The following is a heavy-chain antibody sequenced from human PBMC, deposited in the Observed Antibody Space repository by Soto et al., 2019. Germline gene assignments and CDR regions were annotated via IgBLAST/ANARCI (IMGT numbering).Heavy chain of an antibody. D-gene: IGHD3-10*01. V-gene: IGHV4-31*03. CDR2: ISYSGST. Sequence: QVQLQESGPGLVKPSQTLSLTCTVSGGSISSGVYYWSWIRQHSGEGLEWIGYISYSGSTSYNPSLKSRVTISVDTSKNQFSLNLSSVTAADTAVYYCARGVRAWGQGTLVTVSS. CDR1: GGSISSGVYY. CDR3: ARGVRA. J-gene: IGHJ4*02.